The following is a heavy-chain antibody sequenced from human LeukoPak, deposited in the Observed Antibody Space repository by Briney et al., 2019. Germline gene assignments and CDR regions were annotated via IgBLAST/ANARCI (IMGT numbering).Heavy chain of an antibody. CDR3: ARGESARRDIAVAGVSDY. J-gene: IGHJ4*02. CDR2: INPSGGST. Sequence: ASVKVSCKASGYTFTNYYMHWVRQAPGQGLEWMGIINPSGGSTSYAQKVRGRVTMTRDTSTSTVYMELSSLRSEDTAMYYCARGESARRDIAVAGVSDYWGQGTLVTVPS. V-gene: IGHV1-46*01. CDR1: GYTFTNYY. D-gene: IGHD6-19*01.